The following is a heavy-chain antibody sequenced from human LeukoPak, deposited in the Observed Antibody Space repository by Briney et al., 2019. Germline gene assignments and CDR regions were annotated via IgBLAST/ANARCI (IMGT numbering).Heavy chain of an antibody. CDR1: GFTFSSYA. D-gene: IGHD3-22*01. Sequence: QPGGSLRLSCAASGFTFSSYAMSWVRQAPGKGLEWVSAISGSGGTTYYADSVKGRFTISRDNSKNTLYLQMNSLRAEDTAVYYCAKRPNAYDSTGFDYWGQGTLVTVSS. CDR3: AKRPNAYDSTGFDY. J-gene: IGHJ4*02. CDR2: ISGSGGTT. V-gene: IGHV3-23*01.